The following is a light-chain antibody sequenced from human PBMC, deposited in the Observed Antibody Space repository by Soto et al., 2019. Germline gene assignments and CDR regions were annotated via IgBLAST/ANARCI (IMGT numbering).Light chain of an antibody. J-gene: IGKJ2*01. CDR1: QSVSSN. Sequence: EIVMTQSPATLSVSPGERATLSCRASQSVSSNLAWYQQKPGQAPRLLIYGASTRATGIPARFSGSGSGTEFTLTISNLQSEDFAGYYRQQYNNWPPMYTFGQGTKLEIK. CDR3: QQYNNWPPMYT. CDR2: GAS. V-gene: IGKV3-15*01.